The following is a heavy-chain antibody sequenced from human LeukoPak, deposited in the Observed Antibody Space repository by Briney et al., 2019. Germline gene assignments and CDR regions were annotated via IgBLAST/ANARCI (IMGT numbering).Heavy chain of an antibody. CDR2: IYHSGST. CDR3: ARVLGPFDY. J-gene: IGHJ4*02. Sequence: SETLSLTCTVSGYPISSGYYWGWIRQPPGKGLEWIGSIYHSGSTYYNPSLKSRVTISVDTSKNQFSLKLSSVTAADTAVYYCARVLGPFDYWGQGTLVTVSS. V-gene: IGHV4-38-2*02. CDR1: GYPISSGYY.